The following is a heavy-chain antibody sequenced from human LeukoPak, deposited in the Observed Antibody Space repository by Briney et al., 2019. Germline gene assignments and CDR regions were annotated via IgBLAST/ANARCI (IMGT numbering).Heavy chain of an antibody. CDR1: GYTFTGYY. CDR3: ARSSIPFDFWSGYTHYYYYGMDV. D-gene: IGHD3-3*01. CDR2: INPNSGGT. Sequence: ASVKVSCKASGYTFTGYYMHWVRQAPGQGLEWMGWINPNSGGTNYAQKFQGRVTMTRDTSISTAYMELSRLRSDDTAVYYCARSSIPFDFWSGYTHYYYYGMDVWGQGTTVTVSS. V-gene: IGHV1-2*02. J-gene: IGHJ6*02.